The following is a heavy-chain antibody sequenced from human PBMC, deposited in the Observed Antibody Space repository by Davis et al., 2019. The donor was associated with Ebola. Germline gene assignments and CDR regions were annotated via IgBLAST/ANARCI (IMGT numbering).Heavy chain of an antibody. V-gene: IGHV4-39*07. D-gene: IGHD5-18*01. J-gene: IGHJ6*03. Sequence: PSETLSLTCTVSGGSINSDTYYWGWIRRSPGQGLEWIGSISSSGTTHYNPSLQSRVTMLVDMSKNQFSLRLSSVTAADTAVYYCARGAPLQLWRFSYYYMDVWGEGTTVTVSS. CDR2: ISSSGTT. CDR3: ARGAPLQLWRFSYYYMDV. CDR1: GGSINSDTYY.